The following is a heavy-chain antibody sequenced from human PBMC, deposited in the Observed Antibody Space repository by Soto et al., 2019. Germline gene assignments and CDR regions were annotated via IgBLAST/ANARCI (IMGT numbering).Heavy chain of an antibody. D-gene: IGHD2-21*02. Sequence: QVQLQESGPGLVKPSGTLSLTCAVSGGSISSSNWWSWVRQPPGKGLEWIGESYHSGSTNYNPSLKRRVTISVDKSKNQCSRKRSAVTAADTAVYYCARGRVRVGDHLDYWGQGTLVTVSS. J-gene: IGHJ4*02. V-gene: IGHV4-4*02. CDR3: ARGRVRVGDHLDY. CDR2: SYHSGST. CDR1: GGSISSSNW.